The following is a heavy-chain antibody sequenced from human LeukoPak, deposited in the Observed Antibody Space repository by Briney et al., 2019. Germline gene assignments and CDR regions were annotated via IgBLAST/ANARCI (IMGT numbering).Heavy chain of an antibody. CDR3: ARGLYYYDSSGSYNWFDP. V-gene: IGHV4-31*03. CDR2: IYYSGST. Sequence: SETLSLTCTVSGXSISSGCDYWSWIPPHPGQGLDWVGYIYYSGSTYYNPSLKSRLTISVDTSKNQFSLMLRSVPAADTAVYYCARGLYYYDSSGSYNWFDPWGQGTLVTVSS. J-gene: IGHJ5*02. D-gene: IGHD3-22*01. CDR1: GXSISSGCDY.